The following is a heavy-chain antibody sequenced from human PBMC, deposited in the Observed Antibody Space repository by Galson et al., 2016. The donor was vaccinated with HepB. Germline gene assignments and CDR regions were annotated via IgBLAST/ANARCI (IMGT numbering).Heavy chain of an antibody. J-gene: IGHJ4*02. CDR3: ARDEYFWGSGGTCLDS. V-gene: IGHV7-4-1*02. CDR1: GYTFTKYA. CDR2: ISTDTGNP. D-gene: IGHD2-15*01. Sequence: SVPVSCKASGYTFTKYALHWVRQAPGQGLEWMGWISTDTGNPTYAQAFTGRFVFSLDTSVTTAYLQITCLQTEDTAVYYCARDEYFWGSGGTCLDSWGQGTLVTVSS.